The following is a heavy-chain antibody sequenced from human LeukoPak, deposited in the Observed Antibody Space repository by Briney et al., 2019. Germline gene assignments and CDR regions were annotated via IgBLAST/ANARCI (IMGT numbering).Heavy chain of an antibody. V-gene: IGHV1-69*13. Sequence: ASVKVSCKASGGTFSRYAISWGRQAPGQRLEWRGGIIPIFGTANYAQKFQGRVTITADESTSTAYMELSSLRSEDTAVYYCARDSDSSGSYFDYWGQGTLVTVSS. D-gene: IGHD3-22*01. CDR3: ARDSDSSGSYFDY. J-gene: IGHJ4*02. CDR1: GGTFSRYA. CDR2: IIPIFGTA.